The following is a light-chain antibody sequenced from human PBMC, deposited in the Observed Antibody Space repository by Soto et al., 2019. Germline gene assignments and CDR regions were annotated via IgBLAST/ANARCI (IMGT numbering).Light chain of an antibody. CDR3: QQRNVWPPIT. V-gene: IGKV3-11*01. Sequence: EIVFTQSPATLSSSPGERATLSCRTSQSVPTSLAWYQQKPGQAPRLVIFDASNRANGVPARFGGSGSGTDFTLTINSLEPEDFAVYYCQQRNVWPPITFGQGTRLEIK. CDR2: DAS. CDR1: QSVPTS. J-gene: IGKJ5*01.